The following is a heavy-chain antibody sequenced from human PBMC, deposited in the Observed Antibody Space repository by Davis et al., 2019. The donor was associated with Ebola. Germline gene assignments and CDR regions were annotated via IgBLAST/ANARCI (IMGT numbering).Heavy chain of an antibody. Sequence: PSETLSLTCTVSGGSISSYYWSWIRQPPGKGLEWIGEINHSGSANYNPSLKSRVTVSVDTSKNQFSLKLSSVTAADTAVYYCARAGSYRPYYFDYWGQGTLVTVSP. J-gene: IGHJ4*02. CDR3: ARAGSYRPYYFDY. CDR1: GGSISSYY. CDR2: INHSGSA. D-gene: IGHD2-2*01. V-gene: IGHV4-34*01.